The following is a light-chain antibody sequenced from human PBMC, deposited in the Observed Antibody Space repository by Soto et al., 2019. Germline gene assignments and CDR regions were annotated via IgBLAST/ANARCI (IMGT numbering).Light chain of an antibody. J-gene: IGLJ1*01. CDR1: SSDVGSHNL. V-gene: IGLV2-14*02. CDR2: EAS. CDR3: SSYTTSSTPSYV. Sequence: QSALTQPASVSGSPGQSITISCTGTSSDVGSHNLVSWYQQYPGKAPKLIIFEASKRPSGVSNRFSGSSSDNTASLTISGLLPDDEADYYCSSYTTSSTPSYVFGTGTKLTVL.